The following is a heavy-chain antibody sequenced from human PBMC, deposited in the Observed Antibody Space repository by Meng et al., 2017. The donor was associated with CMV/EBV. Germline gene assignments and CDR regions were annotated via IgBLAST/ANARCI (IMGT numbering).Heavy chain of an antibody. CDR3: ATARGYSSSWYAEDYYGMDV. CDR2: TYYSGST. J-gene: IGHJ6*02. D-gene: IGHD6-13*01. Sequence: SETLSLTCTVSGGSISSYYWSWIRQPPGKGLEWIGYTYYSGSTNSNPSLKSRVTISVDTSKNQFSLKLSSVTAADTAVYYCATARGYSSSWYAEDYYGMDVWGQGTTVTVSS. CDR1: GGSISSYY. V-gene: IGHV4-59*01.